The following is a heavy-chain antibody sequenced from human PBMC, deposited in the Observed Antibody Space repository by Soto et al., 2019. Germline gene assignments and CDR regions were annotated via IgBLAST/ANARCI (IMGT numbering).Heavy chain of an antibody. CDR3: ARGDRGGSGSPASYYCSGWDV. CDR2: ISAGGDMT. J-gene: IGHJ6*02. Sequence: DVQLLESGGHWVQPGGSLRLSCSASGFTLSSYAMSWVRQAPGKGLEWVSSISAGGDMTYNSDSVRGRFTISRDNSNNALFLQMHNLRIEDTALYYCARGDRGGSGSPASYYCSGWDVWGQGATVIVS. D-gene: IGHD3-10*01. CDR1: GFTLSSYA. V-gene: IGHV3-23*01.